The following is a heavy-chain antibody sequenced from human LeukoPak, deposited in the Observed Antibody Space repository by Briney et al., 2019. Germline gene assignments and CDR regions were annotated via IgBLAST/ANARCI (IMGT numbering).Heavy chain of an antibody. D-gene: IGHD6-19*01. CDR2: ISKSGSTI. CDR3: ARRLTYKQWLVTPPGTYYYHMEV. Sequence: GGSLRLSCAASGFTFSDYSMNWIRQAPGKGLEWVSHISKSGSTISYADSVRGRFTVSRDNAKNSVYLQMNSLRAEDSAVYYFARRLTYKQWLVTPPGTYYYHMEVWGKGTTVNVSS. CDR1: GFTFSDYS. J-gene: IGHJ6*03. V-gene: IGHV3-11*04.